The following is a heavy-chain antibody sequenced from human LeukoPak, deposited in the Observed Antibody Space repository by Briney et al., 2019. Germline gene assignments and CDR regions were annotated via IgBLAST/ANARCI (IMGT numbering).Heavy chain of an antibody. CDR3: ARAIDLYYDFWSGSTYYYYYMDV. CDR2: IYTSGST. D-gene: IGHD3-3*01. CDR1: GGSISSYY. V-gene: IGHV4-4*07. J-gene: IGHJ6*03. Sequence: SDTLSLTCTVSGGSISSYYWSWIRQPAGKGLEWIGRIYTSGSTNYNPSLKSRVTMSVDTSKNQFSLKLSSVTAADTAVYYCARAIDLYYDFWSGSTYYYYYMDVWGKGTTVTVSS.